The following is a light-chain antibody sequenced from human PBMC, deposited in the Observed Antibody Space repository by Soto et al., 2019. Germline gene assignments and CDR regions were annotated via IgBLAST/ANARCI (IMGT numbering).Light chain of an antibody. J-gene: IGKJ2*01. Sequence: EIVLTQSPGTLSLSPGERATLSCRASQSVSSSYLAWYQQKPGQAPRLLINGASSRATGIPDRFSDSGSGTDLTLTISRLELEDFAVYYCQQYISSPYSFGQGTKLEIK. CDR3: QQYISSPYS. V-gene: IGKV3-20*01. CDR1: QSVSSSY. CDR2: GAS.